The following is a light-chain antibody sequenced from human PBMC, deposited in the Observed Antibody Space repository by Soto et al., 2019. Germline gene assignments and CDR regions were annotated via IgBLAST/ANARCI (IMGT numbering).Light chain of an antibody. CDR2: GAT. CDR3: QQTYKTPWT. CDR1: QSISDY. J-gene: IGKJ1*01. V-gene: IGKV1-39*01. Sequence: DIEMTQSPSSLSASVGDRVTITCRASQSISDYLNWYQQKPGKAPKILIYGATNLQSGAPSRFSGSASGTDFTLTISSLQPEDFATYHCQQTYKTPWTFGQGTKVEIK.